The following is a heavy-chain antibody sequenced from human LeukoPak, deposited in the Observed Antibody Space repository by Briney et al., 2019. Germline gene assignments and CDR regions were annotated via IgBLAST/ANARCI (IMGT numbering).Heavy chain of an antibody. CDR1: GFTFSSYG. CDR3: AKDTDAGYSYGPPDY. CDR2: IRYDGSNK. Sequence: GGSLRLSRAASGFTFSSYGMHWVRQAPGKGLEWVAFIRYDGSNKYYADSVKGRFTISRDNSKNTLYLQMNSLRTEDTALYYCAKDTDAGYSYGPPDYWGQGTLVTVSS. J-gene: IGHJ4*02. V-gene: IGHV3-30*02. D-gene: IGHD5-18*01.